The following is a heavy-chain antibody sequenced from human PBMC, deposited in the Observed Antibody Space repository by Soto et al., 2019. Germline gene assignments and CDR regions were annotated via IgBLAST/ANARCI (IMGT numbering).Heavy chain of an antibody. CDR1: GVSISSNSDY. CDR3: AKQEHSGSFPY. J-gene: IGHJ4*02. CDR2: IYYSGTT. Sequence: SETLSLTCSVSGVSISSNSDYWGWIRQSPGKGLEWIGNIYYSGTTYYNQSLKSRVTITLDTSKNQFTLKLSSVTAADTAVYYCAKQEHSGSFPYWGQGTLVTVSS. D-gene: IGHD1-26*01. V-gene: IGHV4-39*01.